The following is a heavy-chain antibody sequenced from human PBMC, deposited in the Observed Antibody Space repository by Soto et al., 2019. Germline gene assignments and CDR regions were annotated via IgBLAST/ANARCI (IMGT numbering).Heavy chain of an antibody. CDR1: GFPFSNYW. D-gene: IGHD3-16*01. Sequence: GGSLRLSCAASGFPFSNYWMHWVRQAPGKGLVWVSRINRDGSSTTYADSVRGRFTISRDRAKNSLFLQMNSLRAEDTAVYYCARDHDYAFDIWGQGTMVTVSS. CDR2: INRDGSST. CDR3: ARDHDYAFDI. V-gene: IGHV3-74*01. J-gene: IGHJ3*02.